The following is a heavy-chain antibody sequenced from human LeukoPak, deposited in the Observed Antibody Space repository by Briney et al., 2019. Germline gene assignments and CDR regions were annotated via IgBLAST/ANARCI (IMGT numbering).Heavy chain of an antibody. CDR2: INTDGSNT. V-gene: IGHV3-74*01. CDR3: VVWGEDRSGHRFDF. CDR1: GFTFDYYW. J-gene: IGHJ4*02. D-gene: IGHD3-22*01. Sequence: GGSLRLSCAASGFTFDYYWMHWVRQAPGKGLMWVSRINTDGSNTHYANSVKGRFTISRDNAKNTLYLQMNGLRVEDTAVYYCVVWGEDRSGHRFDFWGQGTLVTVSS.